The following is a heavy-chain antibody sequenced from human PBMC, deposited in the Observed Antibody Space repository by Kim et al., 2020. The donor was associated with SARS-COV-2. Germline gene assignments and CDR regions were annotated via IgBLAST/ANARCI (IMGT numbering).Heavy chain of an antibody. J-gene: IGHJ6*02. CDR2: ISSSSSYI. D-gene: IGHD3-3*01. Sequence: GGSLRLSCAASGFTFSSYSMNWVRQAPGKGLEWVSSISSSSSYIYYADSVKGRFTISRDNAKNSLYLQMNSLRAEDTAVYYCARDRLSSWSGYYVNGMDVWGQGTTVTVSS. CDR3: ARDRLSSWSGYYVNGMDV. V-gene: IGHV3-21*01. CDR1: GFTFSSYS.